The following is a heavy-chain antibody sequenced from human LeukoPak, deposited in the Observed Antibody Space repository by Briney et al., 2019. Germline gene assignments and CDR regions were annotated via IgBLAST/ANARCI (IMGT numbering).Heavy chain of an antibody. V-gene: IGHV1-18*01. CDR3: ARGCGGDCYSAGGDFQH. Sequence: ASVKVSCKASGYTFTSYGISWVRQAPGQGLEWMGWISAYNGNTNYAQKLQGRVTMTTDTSTSTAYMELSRLRSDDTAVYYCARGCGGDCYSAGGDFQHWGQGTLVTVSS. CDR2: ISAYNGNT. D-gene: IGHD2-21*02. J-gene: IGHJ1*01. CDR1: GYTFTSYG.